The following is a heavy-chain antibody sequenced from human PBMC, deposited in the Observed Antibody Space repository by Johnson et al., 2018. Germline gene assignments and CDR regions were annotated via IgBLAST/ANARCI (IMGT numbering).Heavy chain of an antibody. D-gene: IGHD3-22*01. CDR2: ISGSGGST. J-gene: IGHJ3*01. CDR3: AKNLSLYDDRSENAFDF. Sequence: VQLVQSGGGLVQPGGSLRLSCAASGFTVSSYAMSWVRQAPGKGLEWVSVISGSGGSTYYADSVKGRFTISRDNSKNTLYLQMNSLRDEDTAVYYFAKNLSLYDDRSENAFDFWGQGTMVTVSS. CDR1: GFTVSSYA. V-gene: IGHV3-23*04.